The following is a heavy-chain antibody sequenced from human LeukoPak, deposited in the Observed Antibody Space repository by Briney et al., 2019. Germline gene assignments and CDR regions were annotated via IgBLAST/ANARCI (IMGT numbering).Heavy chain of an antibody. V-gene: IGHV3-53*01. CDR2: IYSGGST. CDR1: GFTVSSNY. D-gene: IGHD4-23*01. CDR3: ARERTTVVTSDY. J-gene: IGHJ4*02. Sequence: PGGSLRLSCAASGFTVSSNYMSWVRQAPGKGLEWVSVIYSGGSTYYADSVKGQFTISRDNAKNSLYLQMNSLRAEDTAVYYCARERTTVVTSDYWGQGTLVTVSS.